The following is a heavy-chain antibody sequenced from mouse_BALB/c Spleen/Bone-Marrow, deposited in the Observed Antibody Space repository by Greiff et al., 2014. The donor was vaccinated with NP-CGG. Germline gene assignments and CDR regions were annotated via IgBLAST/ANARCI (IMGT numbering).Heavy chain of an antibody. V-gene: IGHV1-69*02. Sequence: QVQLKESGAELVKPGASVKLSCKASGYTFTSYWMHWVKQRPGQGLEWIGEIDPSDSYTNYNQKFKGKATLTVDKSSSTAYMQLSSLTSEDSAVYYCARGLYGNSGYWGQGTTLTVPS. D-gene: IGHD2-1*01. CDR1: GYTFTSYW. J-gene: IGHJ2*01. CDR2: IDPSDSYT. CDR3: ARGLYGNSGY.